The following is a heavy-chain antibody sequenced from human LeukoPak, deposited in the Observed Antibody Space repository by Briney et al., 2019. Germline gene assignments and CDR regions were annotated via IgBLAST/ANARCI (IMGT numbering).Heavy chain of an antibody. CDR3: AKDPRLPWDYFDS. D-gene: IGHD5-12*01. J-gene: IGHJ4*02. CDR1: GFTFSSYA. Sequence: GGSLRLSCAASGFTFSSYAMSWFRQAPGRGLEWVSAIVGSGGSTYYADSVKGRFTISRDNSTNTLYQQMNSLRAEDTAISYCAKDPRLPWDYFDSWGQGTLVTVSS. CDR2: IVGSGGST. V-gene: IGHV3-23*01.